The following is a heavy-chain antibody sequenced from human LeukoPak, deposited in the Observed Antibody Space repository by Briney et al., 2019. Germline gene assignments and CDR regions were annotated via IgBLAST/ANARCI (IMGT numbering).Heavy chain of an antibody. CDR1: GYTFTNYA. Sequence: ASVKVSCKASGYTFTNYAISWVRQAPGQGLEWMGWISAYNGNTNYAQNLQGRVTMTADTSTSTAYMELRSLRSDDTAVYYCARDWSPSMTTEYNWFDPWGQGTLVTVSS. D-gene: IGHD4-11*01. CDR3: ARDWSPSMTTEYNWFDP. J-gene: IGHJ5*02. V-gene: IGHV1-18*01. CDR2: ISAYNGNT.